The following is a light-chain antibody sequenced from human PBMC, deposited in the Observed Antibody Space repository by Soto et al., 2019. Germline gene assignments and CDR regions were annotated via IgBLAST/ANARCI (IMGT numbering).Light chain of an antibody. CDR3: QHYRTYLLA. J-gene: IGKJ4*01. CDR1: QSISSW. V-gene: IGKV1-5*01. CDR2: DAS. Sequence: DIQMTQSPSTLSASVGDRVTITCRASQSISSWLVWYQQIPGKAPKLLIYDASTLQSGVPSRFSGSGSGTEFTLTITSLQPDDSATYYCQHYRTYLLALGGGTKVDIK.